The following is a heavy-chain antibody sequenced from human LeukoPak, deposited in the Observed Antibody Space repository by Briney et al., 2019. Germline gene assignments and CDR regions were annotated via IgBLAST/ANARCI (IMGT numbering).Heavy chain of an antibody. J-gene: IGHJ5*02. CDR2: IYTSGST. Sequence: KPSETLSLTCTVSGGSISSYYWSWLRQPAGKELEWIGRIYTSGSTNYNPSLKSRVTMSVDTSKNQFSLKLSPVTAAATAVYYCASGRGSGYYFDGERWFDPGGQGTRVTVTA. V-gene: IGHV4-4*07. D-gene: IGHD3-22*01. CDR3: ASGRGSGYYFDGERWFDP. CDR1: GGSISSYY.